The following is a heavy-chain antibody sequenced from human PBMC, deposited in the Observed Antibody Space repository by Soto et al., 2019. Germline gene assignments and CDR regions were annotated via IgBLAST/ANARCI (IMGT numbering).Heavy chain of an antibody. CDR3: AKDLKFDGSYYYDSSGYQDY. V-gene: IGHV3-23*01. CDR1: GFIFSNYA. D-gene: IGHD3-22*01. Sequence: GGSLRLSCAASGFIFSNYAMNWVRQAPGKGLEWVSTIGANGGPTYYADSVKGRFTISRDNSKNTLYLQMNSLRAEDTAVYYCAKDLKFDGSYYYDSSGYQDYWGQGTLVTVSS. CDR2: IGANGGPT. J-gene: IGHJ4*02.